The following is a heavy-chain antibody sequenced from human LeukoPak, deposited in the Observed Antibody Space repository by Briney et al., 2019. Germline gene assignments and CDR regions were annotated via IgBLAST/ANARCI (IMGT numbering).Heavy chain of an antibody. CDR3: ARLYSGSYFDY. CDR2: ISYDGSNK. Sequence: GGSLRLSCAASGFTFSSYAMHWVRQAPGKGLEWVAVISYDGSNKYYADSVKGRFTISRDNSKNTLYLQMNSLRAEDTAVYYCARLYSGSYFDYWGQGTLVTVSS. J-gene: IGHJ4*02. D-gene: IGHD1-26*01. CDR1: GFTFSSYA. V-gene: IGHV3-30-3*01.